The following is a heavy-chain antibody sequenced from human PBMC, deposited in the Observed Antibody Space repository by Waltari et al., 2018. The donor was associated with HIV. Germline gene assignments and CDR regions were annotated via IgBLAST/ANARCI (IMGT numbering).Heavy chain of an antibody. Sequence: QVQLQESGPGLVKPSETLSLTCAVSGYSISSGYYWGWIRQPPGKGLEWIGSIYHSGSTYYNPSLKSRVTISVDTSKNQFSLKLSSVTAADTAVYYCARVGAAAGTGWFDPWGQGTLVTVSS. J-gene: IGHJ5*02. CDR1: GYSISSGYY. D-gene: IGHD6-13*01. CDR3: ARVGAAAGTGWFDP. CDR2: IYHSGST. V-gene: IGHV4-38-2*01.